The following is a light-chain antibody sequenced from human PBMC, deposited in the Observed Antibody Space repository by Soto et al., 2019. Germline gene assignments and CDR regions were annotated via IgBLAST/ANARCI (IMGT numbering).Light chain of an antibody. J-gene: IGLJ2*01. CDR3: SSYTSSSTLYVV. CDR2: DDG. V-gene: IGLV3-21*02. Sequence: SYELTQTPSVSVAPGQTARIACGGNNIGTKSVHWYQQKPGQAPVLVVYDDGDRPSGIPERFSGSNSGNTATLTISRVEAGDEADYYCSSYTSSSTLYVVFGGGTKLTVL. CDR1: NIGTKS.